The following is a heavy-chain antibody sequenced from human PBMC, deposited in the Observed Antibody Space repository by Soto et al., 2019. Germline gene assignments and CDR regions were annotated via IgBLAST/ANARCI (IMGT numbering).Heavy chain of an antibody. CDR3: VRDGTKTLRDWFDP. Sequence: TSETLSPTCTVSGASISGFYWSWIRKSAGKGLEWIGRIYATGTTDYNPSLKSRVMMSVDTSKKQFSLKLRSVTAADTAVYYCVRDGTKTLRDWFDPWGQGISVTVSS. CDR2: IYATGTT. CDR1: GASISGFY. V-gene: IGHV4-4*07. J-gene: IGHJ5*02. D-gene: IGHD1-1*01.